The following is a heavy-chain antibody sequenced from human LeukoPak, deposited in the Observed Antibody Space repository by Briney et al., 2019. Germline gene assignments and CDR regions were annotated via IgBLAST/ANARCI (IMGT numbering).Heavy chain of an antibody. V-gene: IGHV3-21*01. CDR3: ARGKLELLGYYYGMDV. D-gene: IGHD1-7*01. CDR1: GFTFSSYS. Sequence: GGSLRLSCAASGFTFSSYSMNWARQAPGKGLEWVSSISSSSSYIYYADSVKGRFTISRDNAKNSLYLQMNSLRAEDTAVYYCARGKLELLGYYYGMDVWGQGTTVTGSS. J-gene: IGHJ6*02. CDR2: ISSSSSYI.